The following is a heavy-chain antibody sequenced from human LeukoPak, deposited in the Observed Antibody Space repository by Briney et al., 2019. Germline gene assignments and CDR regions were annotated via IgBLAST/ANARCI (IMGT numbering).Heavy chain of an antibody. V-gene: IGHV2-5*02. D-gene: IGHD6-19*01. Sequence: QSGPTLVKPTQTLTLTCTFSGFSLSTSGVGVGWIRQPPGKALGWLALIYWDDDKRYSPSLKSRLTITKDTSKNQVVLTMTNMDPVDTATYYCAHRPRPIRGYSSGWYFDYWGQGTLVTVSS. CDR3: AHRPRPIRGYSSGWYFDY. CDR2: IYWDDDK. CDR1: GFSLSTSGVG. J-gene: IGHJ4*02.